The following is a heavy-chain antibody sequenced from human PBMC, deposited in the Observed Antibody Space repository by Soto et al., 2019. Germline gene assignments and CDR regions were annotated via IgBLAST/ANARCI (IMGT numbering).Heavy chain of an antibody. CDR3: ASDLAEALIDY. CDR1: GYSFTSYG. Sequence: QVQLVQSGAEVKKPGASVKVSCKASGYSFTSYGISWVRQAPGQGLEWMGWISAYNGNTKYAQKPRGGVTMTTDTSPSTAYMELRSLRSDDTAVYYCASDLAEALIDYWGQGTLVTVSS. CDR2: ISAYNGNT. D-gene: IGHD6-19*01. J-gene: IGHJ4*02. V-gene: IGHV1-18*01.